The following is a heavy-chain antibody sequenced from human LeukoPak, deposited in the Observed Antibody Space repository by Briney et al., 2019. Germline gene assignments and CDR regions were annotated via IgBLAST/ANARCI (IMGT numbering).Heavy chain of an antibody. Sequence: ASVKVSCKASGYTFTSYFMHWVRQAPGQGLEWMGWINPNSGGTNYAQKFQGWVTMTRDTSISTAYMELSRLRSDDTAVYYCARVAYGDYDYGMDVWGQGTTVTVSS. CDR3: ARVAYGDYDYGMDV. CDR2: INPNSGGT. CDR1: GYTFTSYF. J-gene: IGHJ6*02. V-gene: IGHV1-2*04. D-gene: IGHD4-17*01.